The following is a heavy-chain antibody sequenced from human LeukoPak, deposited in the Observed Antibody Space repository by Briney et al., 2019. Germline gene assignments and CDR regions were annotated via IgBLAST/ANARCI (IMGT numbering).Heavy chain of an antibody. CDR2: ISTSGDIM. V-gene: IGHV3-11*01. CDR1: RFTLRNYY. J-gene: IGHJ4*02. CDR3: AKGHTYGMI. Sequence: PGWSLRLSCSASRFTLRNYYMTWLRQTPGKGLEWLSYISTSGDIMDYADSVKGRFTISRDNAKASLYLQMKSLGADDPAIYYCAKGHTYGMIWGQGALVTVSS. D-gene: IGHD5-18*01.